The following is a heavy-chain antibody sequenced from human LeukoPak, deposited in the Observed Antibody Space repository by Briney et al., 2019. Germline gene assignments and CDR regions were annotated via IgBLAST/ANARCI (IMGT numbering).Heavy chain of an antibody. CDR1: GYTFTSYA. Sequence: ASVKVSCKASGYTFTSYAMNWVRQAPGQGLEWMGWINTNTGNPTYAQGFTGRFVFSLDTSVSTAYLQISSLKAEDTAVYYCVSGAAANTWWGSDAFDIWGQGTMVTVSS. CDR2: INTNTGNP. D-gene: IGHD6-13*01. CDR3: VSGAAANTWWGSDAFDI. J-gene: IGHJ3*02. V-gene: IGHV7-4-1*02.